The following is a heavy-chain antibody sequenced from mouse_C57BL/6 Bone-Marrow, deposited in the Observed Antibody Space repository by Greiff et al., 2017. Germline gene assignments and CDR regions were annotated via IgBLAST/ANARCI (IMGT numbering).Heavy chain of an antibody. V-gene: IGHV1-4*01. Sequence: VQLVESGAELARPGASVKMSCKASGYTFTSYTMHWVKQRPGQGLEWIGYINPSSGYTKYNQKFKDKATLTADKSSSTAYMQLSSLTSEDSAVYYCAGVLRTFYFDYWGQGTTLTVSS. CDR1: GYTFTSYT. D-gene: IGHD1-1*01. J-gene: IGHJ2*01. CDR2: INPSSGYT. CDR3: AGVLRTFYFDY.